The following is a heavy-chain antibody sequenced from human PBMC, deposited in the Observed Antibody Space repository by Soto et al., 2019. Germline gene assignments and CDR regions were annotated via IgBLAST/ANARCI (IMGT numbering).Heavy chain of an antibody. V-gene: IGHV3-33*01. D-gene: IGHD1-26*01. Sequence: QVQLMESGGGVVQPGGSLRLSCAASGFTFSSYGMHWVRQAPGKGLEWVAVIWYDGSNKYYADSVKGRFTISRDNYKNTLYLQMSSLRAEDTAVYYCARGGFDYWGQGTLVTVSS. CDR3: ARGGFDY. CDR1: GFTFSSYG. J-gene: IGHJ4*02. CDR2: IWYDGSNK.